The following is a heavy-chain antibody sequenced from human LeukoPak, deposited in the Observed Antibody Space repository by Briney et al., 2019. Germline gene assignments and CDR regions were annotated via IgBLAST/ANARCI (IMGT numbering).Heavy chain of an antibody. Sequence: PSETLSLTCSVFGGSISSFYWTWIRQPPGKGLEGIGHIYYSGSTNSTPSLKSRVTISVDTSKNQFSLKLGTVTAADTAVYYCARGWYSSGWSGGYFDYWGQGTLATVSS. CDR3: ARGWYSSGWSGGYFDY. CDR1: GGSISSFY. V-gene: IGHV4-59*01. CDR2: IYYSGST. J-gene: IGHJ4*02. D-gene: IGHD6-19*01.